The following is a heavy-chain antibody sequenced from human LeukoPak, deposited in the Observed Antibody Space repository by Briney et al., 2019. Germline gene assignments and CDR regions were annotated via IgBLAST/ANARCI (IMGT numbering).Heavy chain of an antibody. D-gene: IGHD4-17*01. V-gene: IGHV3-7*01. CDR2: IKHDGSED. Sequence: GGSLRLSCAASGFTFSSYWMTWVRQAPGKGLEWVATIKHDGSEDYYLDSVKGRFTISRDNAKNSLYLNIHSLRAEDTAVYYCARDRADPDYGDYVFAYWGQGTLVTVSS. CDR3: ARDRADPDYGDYVFAY. CDR1: GFTFSSYW. J-gene: IGHJ4*02.